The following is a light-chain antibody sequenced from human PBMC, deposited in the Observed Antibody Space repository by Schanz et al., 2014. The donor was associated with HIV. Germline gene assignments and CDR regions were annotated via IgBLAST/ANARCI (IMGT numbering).Light chain of an antibody. V-gene: IGKV3-20*01. CDR2: GAS. J-gene: IGKJ2*01. CDR3: QQYSSSSYT. CDR1: QSVRSNY. Sequence: EIVLTQSPGSLSLSPGGRATLSCRASQSVRSNYLAWYQQKPGQAPRLLIYGASNRATGIPDKFSGSGSGTDFTLTISRLEPEDFAVYYCQQYSSSSYTFGHGTKLEMK.